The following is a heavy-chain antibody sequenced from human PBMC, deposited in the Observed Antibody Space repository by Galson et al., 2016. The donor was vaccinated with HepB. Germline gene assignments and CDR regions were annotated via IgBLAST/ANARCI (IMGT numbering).Heavy chain of an antibody. D-gene: IGHD6-19*01. V-gene: IGHV3-23*01. CDR3: AREEWSSVAAGGRYYYYGMDV. J-gene: IGHJ6*02. Sequence: SLRLSCAASGFTFRTFAMTWVRQAPGKGLEWVSGINNNGGSTYYTGSAKGRFTISRDNSKDMFYLQMNSLRAEATAVYYCAREEWSSVAAGGRYYYYGMDVWGQGTTVTVSS. CDR1: GFTFRTFA. CDR2: INNNGGST.